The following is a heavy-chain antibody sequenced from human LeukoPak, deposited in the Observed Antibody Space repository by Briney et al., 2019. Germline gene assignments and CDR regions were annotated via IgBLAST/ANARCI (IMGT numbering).Heavy chain of an antibody. CDR2: IYYSGST. J-gene: IGHJ4*02. CDR3: ARRKITVQNLYDY. Sequence: PSETLSLTCTVSGGSISSSSYYWGWIRQPPGKGLEWIGSIYYSGSTYYNPSLKSRVTISVDTSKNQFSLKLSSVTAADTAVYYCARRKITVQNLYDYWGQGALVTVPS. D-gene: IGHD3-16*01. CDR1: GGSISSSSYY. V-gene: IGHV4-39*01.